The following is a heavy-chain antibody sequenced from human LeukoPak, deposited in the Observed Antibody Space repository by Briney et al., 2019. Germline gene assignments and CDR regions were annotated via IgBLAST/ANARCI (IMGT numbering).Heavy chain of an antibody. V-gene: IGHV3-23*01. J-gene: IGHJ4*02. CDR3: AICHWYSSGCRNDY. CDR2: ISGSGGST. CDR1: GFTFSSYG. D-gene: IGHD6-19*01. Sequence: PGGSLRLSCAASGFTFSSYGMSWVRQAPGKGLEWVSAISGSGGSTYYADSVKGRFTISRDNSKNTLYLQMNSLRAEDTAVYYCAICHWYSSGCRNDYWGQGTLVTVSS.